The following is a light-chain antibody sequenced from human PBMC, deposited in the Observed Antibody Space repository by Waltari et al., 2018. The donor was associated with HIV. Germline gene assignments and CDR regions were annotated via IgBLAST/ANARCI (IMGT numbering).Light chain of an antibody. J-gene: IGKJ3*01. Sequence: EIVLTQSPATLSLSPGERATLSCRASQSVSSYLAWYQQKPGQAPRLLIYDASNRATGIPARFSGSGSGTDFTLTISSLEPEDFAVYYCQQRSNWPPRTFGPGTKVDIK. V-gene: IGKV3-11*01. CDR3: QQRSNWPPRT. CDR2: DAS. CDR1: QSVSSY.